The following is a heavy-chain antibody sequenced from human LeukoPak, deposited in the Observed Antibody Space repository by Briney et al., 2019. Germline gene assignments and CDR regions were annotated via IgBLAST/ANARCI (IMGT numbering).Heavy chain of an antibody. V-gene: IGHV3-21*06. CDR1: GFTFSSYS. CDR2: ISGSNSYI. Sequence: GGSLRLSCAASGFTFSSYSMNWVRQAPGKGLEWVSSISGSNSYIYYADSVKGRFTISRDNAKHSLYLQMNSLRAEDTAVYYCARAPEDYSDTPGYFDYWGQGVLVTVSS. D-gene: IGHD3-16*01. CDR3: ARAPEDYSDTPGYFDY. J-gene: IGHJ4*02.